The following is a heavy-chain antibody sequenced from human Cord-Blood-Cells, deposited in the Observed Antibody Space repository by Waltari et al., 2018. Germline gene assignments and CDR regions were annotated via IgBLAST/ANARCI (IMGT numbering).Heavy chain of an antibody. CDR1: GFTFSAHY. J-gene: IGHJ4*02. CDR2: TRNKANSYTT. CDR3: ARDLDY. V-gene: IGHV3-72*01. Sequence: EVQLVESAGGLVQPGGSLSLSCAASGFTFSAHYMDWVRQAPGKGLEWVGRTRNKANSYTTEYAASVKGRFTISRDDSKNSLYLQMNSLKTEDTAVYYCARDLDYWGQGTLVTVSS.